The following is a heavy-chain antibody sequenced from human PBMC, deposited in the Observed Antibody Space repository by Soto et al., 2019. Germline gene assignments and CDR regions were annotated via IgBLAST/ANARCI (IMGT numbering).Heavy chain of an antibody. D-gene: IGHD4-17*01. J-gene: IGHJ3*02. CDR1: GFTFSSYA. CDR3: AKGRYDYSFRHDAFDI. Sequence: HPGGSLRLSCAASGFTFSSYAMSWVRQAPGKGLEWVSAISGSGGSTYYADSVKGRFTISRDNSKNTLYLQMNSLRAEDTAVYYCAKGRYDYSFRHDAFDIWGQGTMVTVSS. CDR2: ISGSGGST. V-gene: IGHV3-23*01.